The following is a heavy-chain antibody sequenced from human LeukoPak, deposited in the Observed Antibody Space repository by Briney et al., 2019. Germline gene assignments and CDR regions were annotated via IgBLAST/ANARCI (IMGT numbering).Heavy chain of an antibody. V-gene: IGHV4-59*01. CDR3: ARDGGYSYAMGAFDI. D-gene: IGHD5-18*01. J-gene: IGHJ3*02. Sequence: SETLSLTCTVSTGSMSPYHWSWIRQPPGKGLEWIGYFYYSGSTNYNPSLKSRVSMSVDTSKNQFSLKLNSVTAADTAVYYCARDGGYSYAMGAFDIWGQGTMVTVSS. CDR1: TGSMSPYH. CDR2: FYYSGST.